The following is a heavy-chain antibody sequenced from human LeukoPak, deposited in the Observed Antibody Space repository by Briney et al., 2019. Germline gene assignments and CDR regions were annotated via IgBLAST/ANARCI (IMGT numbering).Heavy chain of an antibody. Sequence: GGSLRLSCAASGFTFNDYYMSWIRRAPGKGLEWLSYINIGGTNAHYADSVKGRFTISRDNAKKSLYLEMNNLRAEDTAVYYCATDGAGFDTWGQGVLVTVSS. CDR2: INIGGTNA. V-gene: IGHV3-11*01. CDR3: ATDGAGFDT. CDR1: GFTFNDYY. J-gene: IGHJ5*02.